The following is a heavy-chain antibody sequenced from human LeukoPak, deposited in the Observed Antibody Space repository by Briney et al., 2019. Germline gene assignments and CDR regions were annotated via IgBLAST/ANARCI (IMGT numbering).Heavy chain of an antibody. D-gene: IGHD3-10*01. Sequence: GGPLRLSCVASGFTFEDYGMSWVRQAPGKGLEWVSGINWNGGSTAYADSMKGRFTISRDNAKNSLYLQMNSLRAEDTALYYCARRSGSFPLSYWYFDLWGRGTLVTVSS. V-gene: IGHV3-20*04. CDR3: ARRSGSFPLSYWYFDL. CDR1: GFTFEDYG. J-gene: IGHJ2*01. CDR2: INWNGGST.